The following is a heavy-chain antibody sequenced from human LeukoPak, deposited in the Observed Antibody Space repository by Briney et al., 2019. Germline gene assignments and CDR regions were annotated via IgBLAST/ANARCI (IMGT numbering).Heavy chain of an antibody. V-gene: IGHV3-48*01. CDR1: GVTFSSYS. D-gene: IGHD6-25*01. Sequence: PGGSPRLSCAASGVTFSSYSMNWVRQAPGKGLGWVSYISSSSSTIYYADSVKGRFTISRDNAKNSLYLQRNSLRAEDTAVYYCARDQRQRDAFDIWGQGTMVTVSS. CDR2: ISSSSSTI. J-gene: IGHJ3*02. CDR3: ARDQRQRDAFDI.